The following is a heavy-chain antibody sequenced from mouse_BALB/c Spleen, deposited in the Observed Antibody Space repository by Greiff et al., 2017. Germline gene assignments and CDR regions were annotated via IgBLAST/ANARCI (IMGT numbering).Heavy chain of an antibody. CDR2: IYPGNGDT. D-gene: IGHD2-14*01. CDR1: GYTFTSYN. V-gene: IGHV1-12*01. CDR3: ARGYRYDRAWFAY. Sequence: QVQLKQPGAELVKPGASVKMSCKASGYTFTSYNMHWVKQTPGQGLEWIGAIYPGNGDTSYNQKFKGKATLTADNSSSTAYMQLSSLTSEDSAVYYCARGYRYDRAWFAYWGQGTLVTVSA. J-gene: IGHJ3*01.